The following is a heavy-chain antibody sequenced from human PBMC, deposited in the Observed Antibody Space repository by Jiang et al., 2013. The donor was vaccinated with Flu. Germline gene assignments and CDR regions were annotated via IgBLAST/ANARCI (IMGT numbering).Heavy chain of an antibody. CDR2: IIPIFGTA. V-gene: IGHV1-69*01. D-gene: IGHD5-24*01. Sequence: KKPGSSVKVSCKASGGTFSSYAISWVRQAPGQGLEWMGGIIPIFGTANYAQKFQGRVTITADESTSTAYMELSSLRSEDTAVYYCAREGVEMATIAYFDYWGQGTLVTVSS. J-gene: IGHJ4*02. CDR1: GGTFSSYA. CDR3: AREGVEMATIAYFDY.